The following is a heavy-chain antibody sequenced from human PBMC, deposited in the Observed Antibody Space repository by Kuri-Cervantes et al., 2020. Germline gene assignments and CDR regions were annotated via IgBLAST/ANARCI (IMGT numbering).Heavy chain of an antibody. CDR1: GYTFTNYG. Sequence: ASVKVSCKASGYTFTNYGISWVRQAPGQSLEWMGWISSYYANTNYAQKLQGRVTMTTDTSTSTAYMELRSLRSDDTAVYYCARGGSTPLRYMDVWGKGTTVTVSS. CDR3: ARGGSTPLRYMDV. D-gene: IGHD2-2*01. CDR2: ISSYYANT. J-gene: IGHJ6*03. V-gene: IGHV1-18*01.